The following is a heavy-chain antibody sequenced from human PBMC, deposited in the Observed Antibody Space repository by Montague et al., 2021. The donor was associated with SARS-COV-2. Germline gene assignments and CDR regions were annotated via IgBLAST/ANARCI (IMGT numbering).Heavy chain of an antibody. V-gene: IGHV4-59*08. J-gene: IGHJ6*02. D-gene: IGHD3-10*01. Sequence: SETLSLTCTVSGGSISNYHWNWIRQPPGKGLEWIAYIYYSGNTNYNPSLQSRVTISVDTSRNQFSLRLTSVTAADTAVYYCARQLRVRRTWQVGDYNHYGMDVWGQGTTVSVSS. CDR2: IYYSGNT. CDR3: ARQLRVRRTWQVGDYNHYGMDV. CDR1: GGSISNYH.